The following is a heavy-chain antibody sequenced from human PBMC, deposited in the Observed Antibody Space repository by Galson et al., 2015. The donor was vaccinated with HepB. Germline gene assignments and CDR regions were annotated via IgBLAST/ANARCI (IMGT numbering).Heavy chain of an antibody. CDR1: GFTFSRYA. CDR2: MSGTGGTT. V-gene: IGHV3-23*01. Sequence: SLRLSCATFGFTFSRYAMSWVRQAPGKGLEWVSGMSGTGGTTFYSDSVKGRFTISRDNSQNTLFLQMNSLRADDTAIYFCAKVFPEKTDGWYRQALYYFDSWGQGTRVTVSS. D-gene: IGHD6-19*01. J-gene: IGHJ4*02. CDR3: AKVFPEKTDGWYRQALYYFDS.